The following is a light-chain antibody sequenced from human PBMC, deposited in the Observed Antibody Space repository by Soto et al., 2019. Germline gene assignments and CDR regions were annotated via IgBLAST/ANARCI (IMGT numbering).Light chain of an antibody. CDR3: AVWDGSLTGWV. CDR1: SSNIGSNY. V-gene: IGLV1-47*02. Sequence: QPVLTQPPSASATPGQRVTISCSGNSSNIGSNYVYWYQQLPGTAPKLVIYSINQRPSGVPDRFSGSKSGTSASLAISGLRSEDEADYYCAVWDGSLTGWVFGGGTKVTVL. J-gene: IGLJ3*02. CDR2: SIN.